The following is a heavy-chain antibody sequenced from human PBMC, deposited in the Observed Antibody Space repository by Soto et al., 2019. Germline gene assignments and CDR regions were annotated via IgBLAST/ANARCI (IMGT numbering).Heavy chain of an antibody. CDR3: AREEGGTYKRSAFDI. D-gene: IGHD1-26*01. V-gene: IGHV1-46*01. CDR2: TNPTVGST. Sequence: QVQLVQSGAEVKKPGASVKVSCKASGYTFTSYYMHWVRQAPGQGLEWMGVTNPTVGSTTYAQKFQGRVTMTSDTSTSTLYMELSSLTSEDTAVYYCAREEGGTYKRSAFDIWGQGTVVTVSS. CDR1: GYTFTSYY. J-gene: IGHJ3*02.